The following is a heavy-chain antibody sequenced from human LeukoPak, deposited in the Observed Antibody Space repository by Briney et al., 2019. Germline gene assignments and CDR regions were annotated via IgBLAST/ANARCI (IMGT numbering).Heavy chain of an antibody. CDR2: IYYSGST. D-gene: IGHD3-22*01. CDR3: ARGLAYLDY. Sequence: SETLSLTCTVSGGSISSSSYYWGWIRQPPGKGLEWIGSIYYSGSTYYNPSLKSRVTISVDTSKNQFSLKLSSVTAADTAVYYCARGLAYLDYWGQGTLVTVSS. J-gene: IGHJ4*02. V-gene: IGHV4-39*07. CDR1: GGSISSSSYY.